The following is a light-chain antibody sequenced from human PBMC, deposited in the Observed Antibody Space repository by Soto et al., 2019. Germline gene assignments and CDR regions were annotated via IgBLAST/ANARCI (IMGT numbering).Light chain of an antibody. CDR1: HSVVDN. CDR2: RAT. V-gene: IGKV3-15*01. Sequence: EVLLTQSPAALSVSPGETATLSCRVSHSVVDNLAWYQQRPGQAPRLLIYRATSRATGVPARFSGSGTGTEFTLTIRSLQSEDFAVYYCQQYDVWPPITFGQGTRLEVK. CDR3: QQYDVWPPIT. J-gene: IGKJ5*01.